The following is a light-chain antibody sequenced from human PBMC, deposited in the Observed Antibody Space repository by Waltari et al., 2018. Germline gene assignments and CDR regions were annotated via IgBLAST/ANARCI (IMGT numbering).Light chain of an antibody. CDR1: RGVSVY. Sequence: EVVLTQSPATLSLSPGEKATLSCRASRGVSVYLAWYQQKPGQAPRLLLYDASDRATGVPARFSGSGSGTDFSLTISSLEPEDFAVYYCQQRTDRPPVTFGQGTRVEMK. CDR3: QQRTDRPPVT. CDR2: DAS. V-gene: IGKV3-11*01. J-gene: IGKJ1*01.